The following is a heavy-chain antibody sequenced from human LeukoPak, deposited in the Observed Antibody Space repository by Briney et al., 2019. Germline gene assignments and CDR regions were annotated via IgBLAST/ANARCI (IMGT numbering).Heavy chain of an antibody. J-gene: IGHJ3*02. CDR1: GYTFTSYD. Sequence: ASVKVSCKASGYTFTSYDINWVRQATGQGLEWMGWMNPNSGNTGYAQKFQGRGTMTRNTSISTAYMELSSLRSEDTAVYYCARGHLTARDAFDIWGQGTMVTVSS. CDR3: ARGHLTARDAFDI. D-gene: IGHD6-25*01. CDR2: MNPNSGNT. V-gene: IGHV1-8*01.